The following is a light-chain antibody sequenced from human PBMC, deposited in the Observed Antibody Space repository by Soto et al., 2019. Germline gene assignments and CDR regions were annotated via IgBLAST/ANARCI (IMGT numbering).Light chain of an antibody. J-gene: IGKJ2*01. V-gene: IGKV1-27*01. CDR3: QKYNSAPNT. CDR2: AAS. Sequence: DVQMTQSPSSLSASVGDRVTITCRASRDISSSLAWYQQKPGKVPKLLFYAASTLHAGVQSRFSGSGSGTFFTLTINSLQPEDVATYYCQKYNSAPNTFGRGTRLDIK. CDR1: RDISSS.